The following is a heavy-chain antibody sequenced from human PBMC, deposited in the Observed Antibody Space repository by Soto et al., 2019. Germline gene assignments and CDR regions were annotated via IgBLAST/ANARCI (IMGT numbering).Heavy chain of an antibody. CDR2: ISHDGTNK. D-gene: IGHD3-10*01. CDR1: GFTFRSYA. Sequence: QVHLVESGGGVVQPGRSLRLSCAASGFTFRSYAIHWVRQAPGKGLEWVAIISHDGTNKYYAEFVKGRFTVSRDNSKNTLYLQMNSLRAEDTAMYYCARDLYYGSDYYYGMDVWGQGTTVTVSS. V-gene: IGHV3-30-3*01. J-gene: IGHJ6*02. CDR3: ARDLYYGSDYYYGMDV.